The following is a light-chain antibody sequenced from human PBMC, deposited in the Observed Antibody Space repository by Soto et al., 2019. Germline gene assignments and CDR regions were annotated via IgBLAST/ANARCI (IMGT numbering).Light chain of an antibody. V-gene: IGLV2-14*03. J-gene: IGLJ3*02. CDR2: DVT. CDR3: SSYTGSSTWV. CDR1: SSDVGGYTY. Sequence: QSALTQTASVPGSPGQSITISCTGTSSDVGGYTYVSWSQQHPGNAPKLMIYDVTNRPPGVSDRFSGSQSGSTASLTISGLQAEDEAAYYCSSYTGSSTWVFGGGTKLTVL.